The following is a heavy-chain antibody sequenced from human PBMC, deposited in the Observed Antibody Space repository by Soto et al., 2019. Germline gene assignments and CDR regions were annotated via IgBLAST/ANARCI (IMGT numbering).Heavy chain of an antibody. J-gene: IGHJ6*03. CDR3: AKDGCSSTSCPSYYYYYYMDV. V-gene: IGHV3-23*01. CDR1: GFTFSNYA. CDR2: ISGSGGST. D-gene: IGHD2-2*01. Sequence: GGSLRLSCAASGFTFSNYAMSWVRQAPGKGLEWVSTISGSGGSTYYADSVKGRFTISRDNSKNTLYLQMNSLRAEDTAVYYCAKDGCSSTSCPSYYYYYYMDVWGKGTTVTVSS.